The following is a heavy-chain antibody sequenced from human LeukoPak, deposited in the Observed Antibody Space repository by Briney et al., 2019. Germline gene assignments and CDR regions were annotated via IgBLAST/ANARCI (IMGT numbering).Heavy chain of an antibody. J-gene: IGHJ4*02. CDR2: IFYSGNT. CDR1: GYSITSYY. D-gene: IGHD5-24*01. V-gene: IGHV4-59*01. Sequence: SETLSLTCTVSGYSITSYYWSWIRQPAGKVLEWIGYIFYSGNTDYNPSLKSRVTISVDTSRNQFSLKLDSVTAADTAVYYCARVFRRDGYFDYWGQGTLVTVSS. CDR3: ARVFRRDGYFDY.